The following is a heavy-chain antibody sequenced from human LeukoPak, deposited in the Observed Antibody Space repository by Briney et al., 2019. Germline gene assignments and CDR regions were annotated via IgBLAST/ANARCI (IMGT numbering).Heavy chain of an antibody. Sequence: DPGGSLRLSCAASGFTFSSYPMHWVRQAPGKGLEWVTVVSYDGSNKYYADSVKGRFTISRDNSKNTLYLQMNSLRAEDTAVYYCARDSGDSYYYYYMDVWGKGTTVTVSS. V-gene: IGHV3-30*01. CDR3: ARDSGDSYYYYYMDV. J-gene: IGHJ6*03. CDR1: GFTFSSYP. CDR2: VSYDGSNK.